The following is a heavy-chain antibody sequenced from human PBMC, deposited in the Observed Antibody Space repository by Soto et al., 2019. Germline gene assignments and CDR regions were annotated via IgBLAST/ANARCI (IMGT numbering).Heavy chain of an antibody. V-gene: IGHV1-69*13. CDR2: IIPIFGTA. D-gene: IGHD6-6*01. Sequence: ASVKVSCKASGGTFSSYAISWVRQAPGQGLEWMGGIIPIFGTANYAQKFQGRVTITADESTSTAYMELSSLRSEDTAVYYCARVSYSSSSSRYYYYYMDVWGKGTTVTVSS. J-gene: IGHJ6*03. CDR1: GGTFSSYA. CDR3: ARVSYSSSSSRYYYYYMDV.